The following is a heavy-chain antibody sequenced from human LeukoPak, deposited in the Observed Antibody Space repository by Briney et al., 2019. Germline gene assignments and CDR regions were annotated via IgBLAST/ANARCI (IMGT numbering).Heavy chain of an antibody. CDR2: ISSSSSYI. CDR1: GFTFSSYS. J-gene: IGHJ4*02. V-gene: IGHV3-21*01. CDR3: LLARGNYFDY. D-gene: IGHD3-10*01. Sequence: TGGSLRLSCAASGFTFSSYSMNWVRQAPGKGLEWVSSISSSSSYIYYADSVKGRFTISRDNAKNSLYLQMNSLRPEDTAVYYCLLARGNYFDYWGQGTLVTVSS.